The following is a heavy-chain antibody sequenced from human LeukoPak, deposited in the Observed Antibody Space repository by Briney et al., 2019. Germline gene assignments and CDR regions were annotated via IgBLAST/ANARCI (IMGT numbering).Heavy chain of an antibody. CDR1: GGSISSGGYY. Sequence: PSETLSLTCTVFGGSISSGGYYWSWIRQHPGKGLEWIGYIYYSGSTYYNPSLKSRVTISVDTSKNQFSLKLSSVTAADTAVYYCARGLGDSSGWYYSDYWGQGTLVTVSS. CDR2: IYYSGST. CDR3: ARGLGDSSGWYYSDY. V-gene: IGHV4-31*03. J-gene: IGHJ4*02. D-gene: IGHD6-19*01.